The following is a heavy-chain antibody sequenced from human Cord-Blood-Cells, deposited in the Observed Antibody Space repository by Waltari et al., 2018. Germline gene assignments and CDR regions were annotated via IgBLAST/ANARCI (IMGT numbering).Heavy chain of an antibody. Sequence: EVQLVESGGGLVKPGGSLRLSCAASGFTFSSYSMTWVRQAPGKGLEWVSSISSSSSYIYYADSVKGRFTISRDNAKNSLYLQMNSLRAEDTAVYYCARESIVVPAAFDIWGQGTMVTVSS. CDR2: ISSSSSYI. J-gene: IGHJ3*02. CDR3: ARESIVVPAAFDI. V-gene: IGHV3-21*01. CDR1: GFTFSSYS. D-gene: IGHD2-2*01.